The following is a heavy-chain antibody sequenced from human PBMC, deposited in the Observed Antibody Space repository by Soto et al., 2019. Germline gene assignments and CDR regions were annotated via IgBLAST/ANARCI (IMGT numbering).Heavy chain of an antibody. CDR1: GFTVSSNY. CDR2: IYSGGST. Sequence: PGGSLRLSCAASGFTVSSNYMSWVRQAPGKGLEWVSVIYSGGSTYYADSVKGRFTISRDNSKSTLYLQMNSLRAEDTAVYYCARDPKFYYASGSYSGYYYYGMDVWGQGTMVTVSS. D-gene: IGHD3-10*01. V-gene: IGHV3-53*01. J-gene: IGHJ6*02. CDR3: ARDPKFYYASGSYSGYYYYGMDV.